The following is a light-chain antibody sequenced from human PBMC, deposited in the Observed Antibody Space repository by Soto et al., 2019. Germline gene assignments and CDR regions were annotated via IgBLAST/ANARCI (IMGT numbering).Light chain of an antibody. J-gene: IGKJ1*01. CDR1: QSISSW. Sequence: DIKMTQSPSTLFASEGDRVTITCRASQSISSWLAWYQQKPGKAPKLLIYKASSLESGVPLRFSGSGSGTEFTLTISSLQPDDFATYYCQHYNSHSRTFGQGTKV. V-gene: IGKV1-5*03. CDR2: KAS. CDR3: QHYNSHSRT.